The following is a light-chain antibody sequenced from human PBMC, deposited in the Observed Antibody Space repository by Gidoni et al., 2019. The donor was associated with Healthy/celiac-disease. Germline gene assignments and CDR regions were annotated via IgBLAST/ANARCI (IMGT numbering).Light chain of an antibody. J-gene: IGKJ3*01. Sequence: DIRLTQSPSFLSASVGDRVTITCQASQGISSYLAWYQQKPGKAPKLLIYAASTLQGGVPSRFSGSGSGTEFTLTISSLQPEDFATYSCQQLSSAPLTFGPGTKVDIK. V-gene: IGKV1-9*01. CDR3: QQLSSAPLT. CDR2: AAS. CDR1: QGISSY.